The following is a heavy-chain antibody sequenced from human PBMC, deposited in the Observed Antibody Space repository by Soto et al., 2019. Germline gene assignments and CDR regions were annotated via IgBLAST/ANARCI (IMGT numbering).Heavy chain of an antibody. J-gene: IGHJ4*02. CDR1: GGTFSSYA. CDR3: AKDSNKYSSSLRGRYLDY. V-gene: IGHV1-69*13. D-gene: IGHD4-4*01. CDR2: IIPIFGTA. Sequence: SVKVSCKASGGTFSSYAISWVRQAPGQGLEWMGGIIPIFGTANYAQSFQGRFTITADESTSTAYLELSSLRSDDAAVYYCAKDSNKYSSSLRGRYLDYWGQGIGVTVSS.